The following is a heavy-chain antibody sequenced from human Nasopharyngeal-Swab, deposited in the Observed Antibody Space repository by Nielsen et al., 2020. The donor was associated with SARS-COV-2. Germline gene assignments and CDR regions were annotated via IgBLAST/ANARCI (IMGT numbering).Heavy chain of an antibody. J-gene: IGHJ4*02. CDR2: IVLGIDKT. V-gene: IGHV1-58*01. CDR3: ATLSAPRDGNNRAPMG. D-gene: IGHD5-24*01. Sequence: SVKVSCKASGFTFSGSAVQRVRQARGQRLEWIGWIVLGIDKTDYAQKFQDRVTITRDMSASTVYMQLSSLRSEDTALYYCATLSAPRDGNNRAPMGWGQGTLVTVSS. CDR1: GFTFSGSA.